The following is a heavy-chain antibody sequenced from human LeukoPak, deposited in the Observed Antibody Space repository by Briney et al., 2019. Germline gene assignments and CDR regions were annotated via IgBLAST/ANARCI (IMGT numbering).Heavy chain of an antibody. V-gene: IGHV4-30-4*08. CDR3: ARDGVHYDFWSGPTGGRYYYYYMDV. D-gene: IGHD3-3*01. CDR2: IYYSGST. CDR1: GGSISSSSYY. Sequence: SETLSLTCTVSGGSISSSSYYWGWIRQPPGKGLEWIGYIYYSGSTYYNPSLKSRVTISVDTSKNQFSLKLSSVTAADTAVYYCARDGVHYDFWSGPTGGRYYYYYMDVWGKGTTVTVSS. J-gene: IGHJ6*03.